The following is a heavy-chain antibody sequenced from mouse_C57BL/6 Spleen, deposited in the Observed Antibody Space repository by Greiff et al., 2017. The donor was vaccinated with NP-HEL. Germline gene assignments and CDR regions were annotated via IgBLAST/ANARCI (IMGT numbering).Heavy chain of an antibody. CDR2: ISSGGDYI. CDR3: TRADDYESFDY. D-gene: IGHD2-4*01. CDR1: GFTFSSYA. Sequence: EVKLVESGEGLVKPGGSLKLSCAASGFTFSSYAMPWVRQTPEKRLEWVAYISSGGDYIYYADTVKGRFTISRDNARNTLYLQMSSLKSEDTAMYYCTRADDYESFDYWGQGTTLTVSS. V-gene: IGHV5-9-1*02. J-gene: IGHJ2*01.